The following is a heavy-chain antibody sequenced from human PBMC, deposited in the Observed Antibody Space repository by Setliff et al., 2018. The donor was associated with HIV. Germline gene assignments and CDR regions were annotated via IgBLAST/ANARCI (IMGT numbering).Heavy chain of an antibody. CDR1: GYTFTSYG. Sequence: ASVKVSCKASGYTFTSYGISWVRQAPGQGLEWMGWISAYNGNTNYAQKLQGRVTMTTDTSTSTAYMELRGLRSDDTSVYYCARDVDYTDAFDIWCQGTMVTVS. D-gene: IGHD4-4*01. V-gene: IGHV1-18*01. CDR3: ARDVDYTDAFDI. CDR2: ISAYNGNT. J-gene: IGHJ3*02.